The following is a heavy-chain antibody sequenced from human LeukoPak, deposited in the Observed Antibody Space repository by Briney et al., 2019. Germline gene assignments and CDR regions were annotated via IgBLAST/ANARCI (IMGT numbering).Heavy chain of an antibody. Sequence: SETLSLTCTVSGVSISTTRYYWAWIRQSPGKGLESIGTIYYGGSTYYNPSLKSRVTISVDTSKNQFSLKLSSVTAADTAVYYCARQKQYQLLYYYYYYMDVWGKGTTVTVSS. D-gene: IGHD2-2*02. CDR1: GVSISTTRYY. V-gene: IGHV4-39*01. CDR2: IYYGGST. J-gene: IGHJ6*03. CDR3: ARQKQYQLLYYYYYYMDV.